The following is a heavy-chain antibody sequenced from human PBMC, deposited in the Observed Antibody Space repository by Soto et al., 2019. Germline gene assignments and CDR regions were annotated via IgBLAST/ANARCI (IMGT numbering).Heavy chain of an antibody. J-gene: IGHJ6*02. CDR2: IIPIFGTA. CDR3: ARDLARNSSSSENYYYGMDV. V-gene: IGHV1-69*13. CDR1: GGTFSSYA. Sequence: SVKVSCKASGGTFSSYAISWVRQAPGQGLEWMGGIIPIFGTANYAQKFQGRVTITADESTSTAYMELSSLRSEDTAVYYCARDLARNSSSSENYYYGMDVWAKGPRSPSP. D-gene: IGHD6-6*01.